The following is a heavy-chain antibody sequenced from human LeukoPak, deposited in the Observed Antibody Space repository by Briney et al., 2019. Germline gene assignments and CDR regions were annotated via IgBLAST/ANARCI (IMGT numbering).Heavy chain of an antibody. V-gene: IGHV4-30-2*01. CDR3: ARGTEGWALYFDY. CDR2: IYHSGST. J-gene: IGHJ4*02. CDR1: GGSISSSSYS. Sequence: SETLSLTCTVSGGSISSSSYSWSWIRQPPGKGLEWIGYIYHSGSTYYNPSLKSRVTISVDRSKNQFSLKLSSVTAADTAVYYCARGTEGWALYFDYWGQGTLVTVSS. D-gene: IGHD1-1*01.